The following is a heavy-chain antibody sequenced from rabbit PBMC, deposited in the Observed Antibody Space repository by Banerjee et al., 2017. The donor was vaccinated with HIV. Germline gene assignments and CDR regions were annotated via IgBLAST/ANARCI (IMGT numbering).Heavy chain of an antibody. J-gene: IGHJ4*01. CDR2: IYTSSSGNT. D-gene: IGHD1-1*01. CDR1: GIDFSTYYY. CDR3: ATSYGSSTGYSNDL. V-gene: IGHV1S45*01. Sequence: QQQLEESGGGLVKPGGTLTLTCKASGIDFSTYYYMCWVRQAPGKGLEWIACIYTSSSGNTYYASWAKGRFTISKTSSTTVTLQMTSLTAADTATYFCATSYGSSTGYSNDLWGPGTLVTVS.